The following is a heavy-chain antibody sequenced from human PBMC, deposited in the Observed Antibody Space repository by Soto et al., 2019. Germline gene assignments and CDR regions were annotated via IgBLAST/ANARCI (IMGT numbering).Heavy chain of an antibody. J-gene: IGHJ6*02. D-gene: IGHD3-3*01. CDR1: GYTFTSYG. CDR2: ISAYNGNT. V-gene: IGHV1-18*01. Sequence: QVQLVQSGAEVKKPGASVKVSCKASGYTFTSYGISWVRQAPGQGLEWMGWISAYNGNTNYAQKLQGRVTMTTDTSTSTAYMELRSLRSDDTAVYYCARGVVDYDSWSGYRYYYYGMDVWGQGTTVTVSS. CDR3: ARGVVDYDSWSGYRYYYYGMDV.